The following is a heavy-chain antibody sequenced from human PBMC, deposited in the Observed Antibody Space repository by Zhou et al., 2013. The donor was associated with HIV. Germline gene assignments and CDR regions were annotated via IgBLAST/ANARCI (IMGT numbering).Heavy chain of an antibody. V-gene: IGHV1-69*05. D-gene: IGHD6-19*01. CDR3: ARDNSIAVAGRGGYYFDY. CDR2: IIPIFGTA. CDR1: GGTFSSYA. J-gene: IGHJ4*02. Sequence: QVQLVQSGAEVKKPGSSVKVSCKASGGTFSSYAISWVRQAPGQGLEWMGGIIPIFGTANYAQKFQGRVTITTDESTSTAYMELSSLRSEDTAVYYCARDNSIAVAGRGGYYFDYWGQGTLVTVSS.